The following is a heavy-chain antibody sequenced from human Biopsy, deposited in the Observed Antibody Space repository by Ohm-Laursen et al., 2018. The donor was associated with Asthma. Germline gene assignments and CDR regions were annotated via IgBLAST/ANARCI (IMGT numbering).Heavy chain of an antibody. CDR1: GFMFRSFG. Sequence: LSLTCAASGFMFRSFGMHWVRQAPGKGLEWVAVISYDGNHKFYEDSVKGRFTIPRDNSKSTLYLQMNSLRTEDTAVYYCAKRRGYSGHDNDYWGQGTLVIVSS. D-gene: IGHD5-12*01. V-gene: IGHV3-30*18. CDR3: AKRRGYSGHDNDY. J-gene: IGHJ4*02. CDR2: ISYDGNHK.